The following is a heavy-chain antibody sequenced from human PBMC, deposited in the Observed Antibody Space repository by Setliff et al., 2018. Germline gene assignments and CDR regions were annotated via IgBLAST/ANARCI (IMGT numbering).Heavy chain of an antibody. Sequence: SETLSLTCSVSGASISSDGYYWSWIRQPPGKGLEWIAYISDSGSTNYNPSLKSRVTISLDTSKNQFSLKLSSVTAADTAVYYCARHNLHGTATTFAFDIWGQGTMVTVSS. D-gene: IGHD2-21*02. J-gene: IGHJ3*02. CDR3: ARHNLHGTATTFAFDI. CDR2: ISDSGST. V-gene: IGHV4-61*08. CDR1: GASISSDGYY.